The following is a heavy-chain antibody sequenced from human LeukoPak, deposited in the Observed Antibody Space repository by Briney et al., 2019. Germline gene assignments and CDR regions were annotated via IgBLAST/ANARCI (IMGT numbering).Heavy chain of an antibody. CDR2: ISYDASNK. CDR3: AKSRLVAVVAAYMDV. CDR1: GITFSDYY. D-gene: IGHD2-15*01. Sequence: GGSLRLSCAASGITFSDYYMTWIRQAPGKGLEWVTIISYDASNKYYSDSVKGRFTISRDNSKNTLYLQLDSLRPEDTAVYYCAKSRLVAVVAAYMDVWGKGTTVTVSS. J-gene: IGHJ6*04. V-gene: IGHV3-30*18.